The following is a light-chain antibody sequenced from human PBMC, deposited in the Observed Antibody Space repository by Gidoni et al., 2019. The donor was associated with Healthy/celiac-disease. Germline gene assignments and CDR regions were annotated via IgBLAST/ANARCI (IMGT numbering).Light chain of an antibody. CDR2: AAS. CDR3: QKYNSAPST. J-gene: IGKJ3*01. CDR1: QRISSY. V-gene: IGKV1-27*01. Sequence: IQLTPSPSSLSASVGDRVTITCRASQRISSYLTWYQQKPGKVPKLLIYAASSLQSGVPSRFSGSGSGTDFTLTISSLQPEDVATYYCQKYNSAPSTFGHGTKVDIK.